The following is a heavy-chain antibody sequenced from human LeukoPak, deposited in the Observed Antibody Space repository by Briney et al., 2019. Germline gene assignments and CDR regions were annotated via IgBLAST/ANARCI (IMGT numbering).Heavy chain of an antibody. V-gene: IGHV3-74*01. Sequence: GGPLRLSCAASGFTFGSSWMHWARQAPGKGLVWFSRFNSDGSSTNYADSVKGRFTISRDNAKNTLYLQMNSLRAEDTAVYYCARAYYDILTGYPEVDYWGQGTLVTVSS. J-gene: IGHJ4*02. CDR3: ARAYYDILTGYPEVDY. CDR1: GFTFGSSW. D-gene: IGHD3-9*01. CDR2: FNSDGSST.